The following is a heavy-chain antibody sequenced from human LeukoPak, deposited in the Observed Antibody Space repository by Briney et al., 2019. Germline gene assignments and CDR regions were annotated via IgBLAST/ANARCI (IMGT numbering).Heavy chain of an antibody. V-gene: IGHV3-7*01. CDR3: ARDRGCGYWTYGGDY. Sequence: GGSLRLSCAASGFAFSSYWMSWVRQAPGKGLEWVASTKQDGSEKFHVDSVRGRFTISRDNAKNSLFLQMNSLRAEDTAVYYCARDRGCGYWTYGGDYWGQGTLVTVSS. J-gene: IGHJ4*02. D-gene: IGHD5-12*01. CDR1: GFAFSSYW. CDR2: TKQDGSEK.